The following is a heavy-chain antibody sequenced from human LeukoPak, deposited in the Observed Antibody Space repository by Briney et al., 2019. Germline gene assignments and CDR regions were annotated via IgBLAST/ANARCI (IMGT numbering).Heavy chain of an antibody. CDR2: LSSSDDGR. CDR3: AKAPVTSCRGAFCYPFDY. Sequence: GGSLRLSFSNSGFSFRSFAMSWVRPAPGKGPELGSALSSSDDGRYYAASVRGRFTISRDTSRSTLYLQMNSLRAEDAAVYYCAKAPVTSCRGAFCYPFDYWGQGTLVTVSS. V-gene: IGHV3-23*01. CDR1: GFSFRSFA. J-gene: IGHJ4*02. D-gene: IGHD2-15*01.